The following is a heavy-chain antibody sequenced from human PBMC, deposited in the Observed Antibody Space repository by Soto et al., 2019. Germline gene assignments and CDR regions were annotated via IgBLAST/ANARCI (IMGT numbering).Heavy chain of an antibody. CDR2: IWYDGSNK. D-gene: IGHD1-7*01. Sequence: PGGSLRLSCAASGFTFSSYGMHWVRQAPGKGLEWVAVIWYDGSNKYYADSVKGRFTISRDNSKNTLYLQMNSLRAEDTAVYYCARDPPNWNYDAFDIWGQGTMATVSS. CDR1: GFTFSSYG. CDR3: ARDPPNWNYDAFDI. V-gene: IGHV3-33*01. J-gene: IGHJ3*02.